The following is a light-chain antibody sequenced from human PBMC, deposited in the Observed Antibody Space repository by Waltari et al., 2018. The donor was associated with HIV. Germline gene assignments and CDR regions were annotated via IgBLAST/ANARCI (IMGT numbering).Light chain of an antibody. CDR1: QSVSSN. Sequence: EIVMTQSPATLSVSPGERATLSCRASQSVSSNLAWYQQKHGQAPRLLIYGASTRATGIPARFSGSGSGTEFTLTISSLQSEDFAVYYCQQYNNWLGTFGQGTKLEIK. CDR2: GAS. J-gene: IGKJ2*02. CDR3: QQYNNWLGT. V-gene: IGKV3-15*01.